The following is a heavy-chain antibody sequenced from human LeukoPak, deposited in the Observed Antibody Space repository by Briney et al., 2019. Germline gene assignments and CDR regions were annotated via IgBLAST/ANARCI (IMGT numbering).Heavy chain of an antibody. Sequence: PGGSLRLSCAASGFTFNSYALAWVRQAPGKGLEWVSSILNSSYIYYADSVKGRFTISRDNTENSLILQMNRLRAEDTAVYYCTRDRGYSGYAHGYWGQGSLVTVSS. J-gene: IGHJ4*02. D-gene: IGHD5-12*01. V-gene: IGHV3-21*01. CDR1: GFTFNSYA. CDR2: ILNSSYI. CDR3: TRDRGYSGYAHGY.